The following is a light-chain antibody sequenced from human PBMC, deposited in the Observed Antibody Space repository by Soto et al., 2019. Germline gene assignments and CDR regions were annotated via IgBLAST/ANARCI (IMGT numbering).Light chain of an antibody. Sequence: QSALTQPAAVSGSPGQSITISCTGTSRDVGGDKYVSWYQQHPGKAPKLRIYEVSNRPSGVSNRISGSKSGNTASLTISGLHAEEETDYYCSSYTSSSTYGFGTGTKVTVL. J-gene: IGLJ1*01. CDR3: SSYTSSSTYG. CDR1: SRDVGGDKY. V-gene: IGLV2-14*01. CDR2: EVS.